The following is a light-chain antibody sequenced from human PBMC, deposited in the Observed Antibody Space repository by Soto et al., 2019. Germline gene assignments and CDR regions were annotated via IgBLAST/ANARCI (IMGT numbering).Light chain of an antibody. J-gene: IGKJ1*01. CDR3: QQANSFPLT. CDR2: DAS. CDR1: KGISSW. V-gene: IGKV1-12*01. Sequence: DIQMTQSPSSVSASVGDRVTITCRASKGISSWLAWYQQKPGKATKLLIYDASSLQSGGPSRFSGSGTGTEFTLTISSLQPEDFATYYCQQANSFPLTFGQGTKVEIK.